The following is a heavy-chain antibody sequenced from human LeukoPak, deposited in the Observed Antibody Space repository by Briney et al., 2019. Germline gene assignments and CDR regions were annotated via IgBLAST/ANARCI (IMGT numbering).Heavy chain of an antibody. D-gene: IGHD3-10*01. CDR3: ATVIDGHMVRGIIIEGYWFDP. Sequence: ASVKVSCKVSGYSLTDLAMHWVRQAPGTGLEWRGGFDPVEGETIYAQKFQGRVTMTEDTSTDTAYMELSSLRSEDTAMYYCATVIDGHMVRGIIIEGYWFDPWGQGTLVTVSS. CDR1: GYSLTDLA. J-gene: IGHJ5*02. V-gene: IGHV1-24*01. CDR2: FDPVEGET.